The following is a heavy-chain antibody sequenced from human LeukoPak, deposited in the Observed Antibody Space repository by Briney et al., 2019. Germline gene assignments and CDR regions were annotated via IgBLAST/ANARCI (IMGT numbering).Heavy chain of an antibody. CDR2: ISYDGTNK. CDR1: GFTFSSFA. Sequence: GGSLRLSCAASGFTFSSFAMHWVRQAPGQGLEWVAVISYDGTNKYYADSVKGRFTISRDNSKNTLYLQMNSLRTEDTAVYYCASNRATVALYPAQFDYWGQGTLVTVSS. D-gene: IGHD1-26*01. J-gene: IGHJ4*02. CDR3: ASNRATVALYPAQFDY. V-gene: IGHV3-30-3*01.